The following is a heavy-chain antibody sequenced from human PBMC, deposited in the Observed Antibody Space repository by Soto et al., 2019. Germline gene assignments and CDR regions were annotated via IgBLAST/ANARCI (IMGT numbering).Heavy chain of an antibody. J-gene: IGHJ2*01. D-gene: IGHD3-9*01. CDR3: ARGPQILTGYIHWYFDL. V-gene: IGHV3-33*01. CDR1: GFTFSSYG. CDR2: IWYDGSYK. Sequence: QVQLVESGGGVVQPGRSLRLSCAASGFTFSSYGMHWVRQAPGKGLEWVAVIWYDGSYKYYADSVKGRFTISRDNSKNPLELQMNSLRDEDTAVYYCARGPQILTGYIHWYFDLWGRGTLVTVSS.